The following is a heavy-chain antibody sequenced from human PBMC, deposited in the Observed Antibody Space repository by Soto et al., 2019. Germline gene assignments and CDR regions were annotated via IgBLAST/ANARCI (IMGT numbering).Heavy chain of an antibody. CDR3: AREYYGLLTGYYTDY. Sequence: DVQLVESGGDLVQRGGSLRLSCAASGFPFSSYWMHWVRHTPGKGLDWVARISGDGVTTYYADSVTGRFTVSRDNAKNTLSLQISGLRAEDTAVYYCAREYYGLLTGYYTDYWGKGTLVSVSS. D-gene: IGHD3-9*01. V-gene: IGHV3-74*01. CDR2: ISGDGVTT. J-gene: IGHJ4*02. CDR1: GFPFSSYW.